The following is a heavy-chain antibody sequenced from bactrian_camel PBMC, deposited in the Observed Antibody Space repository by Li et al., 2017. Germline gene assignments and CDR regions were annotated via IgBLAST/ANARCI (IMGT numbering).Heavy chain of an antibody. D-gene: IGHD5*01. J-gene: IGHJ4*01. CDR2: ISWSGDIT. V-gene: IGHV3S40*01. CDR1: GIPSCMFD. CDR3: AARALWLGEYNY. Sequence: VQLVESGGGLVQPGGSLRLSCAASGIPSCMFDMSWYRQAPGKGLEWVSGISWSGDITNYADPVKGQFTISRDNAKNTVYLQMNSLKPEDTAVYYCAARALWLGEYNYWGQGTQVTVS.